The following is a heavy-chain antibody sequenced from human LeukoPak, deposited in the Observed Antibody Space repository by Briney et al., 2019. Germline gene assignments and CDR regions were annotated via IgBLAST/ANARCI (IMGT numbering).Heavy chain of an antibody. D-gene: IGHD1-26*01. V-gene: IGHV4-38-2*02. CDR2: ILQSGST. Sequence: SETLSLTCTVSDYPISSGYYWGWIRQPPGKGLEWIGIILQSGSTYYNPSLKSRVTISVDTSKNQFSLRLSSVTAADTAVYYCASTTIRLGYWGQGTLVTVSS. J-gene: IGHJ4*02. CDR3: ASTTIRLGY. CDR1: DYPISSGYY.